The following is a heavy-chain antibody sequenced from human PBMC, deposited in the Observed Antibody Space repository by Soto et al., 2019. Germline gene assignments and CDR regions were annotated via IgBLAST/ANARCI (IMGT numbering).Heavy chain of an antibody. V-gene: IGHV3-23*01. Sequence: EVQLLESGGGLVQPGGSLRLSCVASRFDFSSYEMSWVRQAAGKGLEWVSRVSLTGDRTNYAGSVKGQFTVSRDNFKNALYLEMDSLRPDDTAIYYCARGGGYCTPTSCAIDSWGRGTPVTVSS. J-gene: IGHJ4*02. CDR3: ARGGGYCTPTSCAIDS. CDR1: RFDFSSYE. D-gene: IGHD2-8*01. CDR2: VSLTGDRT.